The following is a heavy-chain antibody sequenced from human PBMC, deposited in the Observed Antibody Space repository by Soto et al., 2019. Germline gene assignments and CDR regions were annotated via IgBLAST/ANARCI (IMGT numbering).Heavy chain of an antibody. CDR1: GGSVSSEIYY. D-gene: IGHD3-3*01. CDR3: ARSPRGSNYEFWGGS. V-gene: IGHV4-31*03. CDR2: IFYTGST. J-gene: IGHJ6*02. Sequence: QVQLQESGPGLVKPSQTLSLTCSVSGGSVSSEIYYWSWIRQHPGPGLEWIGYIFYTGSTKYNPSLKSRIAISLETCRTQFSLTLRSVTAADTAIYYCARSPRGSNYEFWGGSWGHGTTVTVSS.